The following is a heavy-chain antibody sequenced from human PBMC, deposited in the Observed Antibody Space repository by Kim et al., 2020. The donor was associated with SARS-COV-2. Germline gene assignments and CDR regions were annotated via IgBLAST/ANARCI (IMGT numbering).Heavy chain of an antibody. CDR3: AKGPYWGSGIGMDV. J-gene: IGHJ6*02. CDR1: GFTFNYFG. D-gene: IGHD3-10*01. CDR2: FAGSGDRT. V-gene: IGHV3-23*01. Sequence: GGSLRLSCAASGFTFNYFGMSWVRQAPGKGLEWVSGFAGSGDRTDYAGSVKGRFTISRDNSKNILYLQMNNLRAEDTAVYYCAKGPYWGSGIGMDVWGLGTTVIVS.